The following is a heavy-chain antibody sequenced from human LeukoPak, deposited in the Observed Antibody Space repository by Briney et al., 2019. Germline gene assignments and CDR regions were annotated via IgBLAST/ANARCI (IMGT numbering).Heavy chain of an antibody. D-gene: IGHD2-2*01. CDR2: INHSGST. CDR3: ARGVVVPAARALDY. Sequence: SETLSLTCAVYGGSFSGYYWSWIRQPPGKGLEWIGEINHSGSTNYNPSLKSRVTISVDTSKNQFSLKLSSVTAADTAVYYCARGVVVPAARALDYWGQGTLVTVSS. J-gene: IGHJ4*02. V-gene: IGHV4-34*01. CDR1: GGSFSGYY.